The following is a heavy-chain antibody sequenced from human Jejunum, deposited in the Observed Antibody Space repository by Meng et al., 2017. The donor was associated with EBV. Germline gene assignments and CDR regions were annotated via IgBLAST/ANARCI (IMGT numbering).Heavy chain of an antibody. CDR1: GESLSKYY. Sequence: QVQIQEWGAGLLKPSXXLSLICTVYGESLSKYYWSWIRQPPGKGPQWIGEMNHDGRANYNPSLKSRVTMSVDTSKNQVSLKLSSVTAADTAIYYCARLIVDPIDNWFDPWGQETLVTVST. V-gene: IGHV4-34*01. D-gene: IGHD2-8*01. J-gene: IGHJ5*02. CDR3: ARLIVDPIDNWFDP. CDR2: MNHDGRA.